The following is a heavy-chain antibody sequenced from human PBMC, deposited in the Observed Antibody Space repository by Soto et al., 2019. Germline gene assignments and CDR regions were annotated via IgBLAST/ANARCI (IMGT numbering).Heavy chain of an antibody. Sequence: SVKVSCKASGSGFISSGIQWGRQAHGQRLEWIGWIVVASGQTNYAQNFRGRVAITRDTSTATAYIELTGLTSEDTAVYFCSADRGNYYGMDVWGQGTTVTVSS. V-gene: IGHV1-58*02. J-gene: IGHJ6*02. CDR1: GSGFISSG. CDR3: SADRGNYYGMDV. CDR2: IVVASGQT.